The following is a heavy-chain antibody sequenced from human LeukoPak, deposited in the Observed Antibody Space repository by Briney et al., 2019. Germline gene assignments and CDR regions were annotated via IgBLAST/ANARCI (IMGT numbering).Heavy chain of an antibody. CDR3: ARVYYANSYDYWFFDL. Sequence: ASETLSLTCTVSGDSISFYYWSWIRQPPGKGLEWIGYIYYSGSTNYNPSLKSRVTISIDTSKNQFSLKLSSVTAADTAVYYCARVYYANSYDYWFFDLWGRGTLVTVSS. D-gene: IGHD2-2*01. V-gene: IGHV4-59*01. J-gene: IGHJ2*01. CDR1: GDSISFYY. CDR2: IYYSGST.